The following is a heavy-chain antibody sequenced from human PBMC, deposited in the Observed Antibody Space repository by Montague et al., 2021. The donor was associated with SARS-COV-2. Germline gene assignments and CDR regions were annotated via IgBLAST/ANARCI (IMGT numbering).Heavy chain of an antibody. V-gene: IGHV3-23*01. J-gene: IGHJ6*02. CDR3: ARDQNYGMDV. CDR2: IHGRGDGT. CDR1: GFTFSTYG. Sequence: SLRLSCAASGFTFSTYGMYWVRQPPGKGLEWVSEIHGRGDGTYYADSVKGRFTISRDNSKNTLYLQMKSLRGEDTAVYYCARDQNYGMDVWGQGTTVIVSS.